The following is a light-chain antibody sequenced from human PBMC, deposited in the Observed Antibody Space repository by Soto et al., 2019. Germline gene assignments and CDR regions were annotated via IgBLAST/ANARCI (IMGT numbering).Light chain of an antibody. CDR3: SSYTSSSNLYV. J-gene: IGLJ1*01. V-gene: IGLV2-14*01. CDR2: EVS. CDR1: NSDIGGHNF. Sequence: QSALTQPASVSGSPGQSITISCTGTNSDIGGHNFVSWYQLHPGKGPKLMISEVSNRPSGVSNRFSGSKSGNTASLTISGLQAEEEADYYCSSYTSSSNLYVLGTGKKVTV.